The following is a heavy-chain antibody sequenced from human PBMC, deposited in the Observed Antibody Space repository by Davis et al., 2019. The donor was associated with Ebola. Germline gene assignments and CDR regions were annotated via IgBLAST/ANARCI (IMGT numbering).Heavy chain of an antibody. V-gene: IGHV3-74*01. Sequence: HTGGSLRLSCTTSGFTFGSYLMHWVRQVPGKGLVWVSRIEKDGSPPIYADSVKGRFTISRDNARNTLFLQMNSLRPTDSAVYYCARGGNFGSGNYPDVWGPGTLVTVSS. J-gene: IGHJ4*02. CDR3: ARGGNFGSGNYPDV. CDR1: GFTFGSYL. D-gene: IGHD3-10*01. CDR2: IEKDGSPP.